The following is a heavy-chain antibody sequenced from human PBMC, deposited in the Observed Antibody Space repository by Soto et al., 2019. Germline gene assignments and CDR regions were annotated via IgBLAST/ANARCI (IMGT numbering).Heavy chain of an antibody. D-gene: IGHD4-17*01. CDR2: ISGRGDNT. V-gene: IGHV3-23*01. CDR3: AKGKVPTSTTPIRPFDY. Sequence: EVQMLESGGGLEQPGGSLRLSCAASGFTFSSYAMSWVRLAPGKGLEWVSGISGRGDNTYYADSVKGRFTISRDNSKNTLYLQMNGLRADDTAVYYCAKGKVPTSTTPIRPFDYWGQGTLITVSS. J-gene: IGHJ4*02. CDR1: GFTFSSYA.